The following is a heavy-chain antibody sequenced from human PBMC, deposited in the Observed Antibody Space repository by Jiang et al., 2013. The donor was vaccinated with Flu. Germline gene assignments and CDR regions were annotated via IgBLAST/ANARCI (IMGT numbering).Heavy chain of an antibody. J-gene: IGHJ4*02. CDR3: ARTLTVQSYYFDY. CDR1: GYTFTGYY. Sequence: GAEVKKPGASVKVSCKASGYTFTGYYMHWVRQAPGQGLEWMGWINPNSGGTNYAQKFQGWVTMTRDTSISTAHMELSRLRSDDTAVYYCARTLTVQSYYFDYWGQGTLVTVSS. CDR2: INPNSGGT. V-gene: IGHV1-2*04.